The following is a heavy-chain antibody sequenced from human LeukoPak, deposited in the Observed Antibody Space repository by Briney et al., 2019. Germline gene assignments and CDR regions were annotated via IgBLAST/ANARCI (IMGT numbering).Heavy chain of an antibody. J-gene: IGHJ6*02. CDR1: GDSIRSGDSY. CDR3: ARLPITKRAMDV. CDR2: IYYVGSP. V-gene: IGHV4-39*01. D-gene: IGHD3-3*01. Sequence: SETLSLTCSVSGDSIRSGDSYWGWIRQNPWKELEWIGSIYYVGSPHYNPSLNSRQVTMSVDTLKNQFSLKLTSVTAADTAVYYCARLPITKRAMDVWGQGTTVTVSS.